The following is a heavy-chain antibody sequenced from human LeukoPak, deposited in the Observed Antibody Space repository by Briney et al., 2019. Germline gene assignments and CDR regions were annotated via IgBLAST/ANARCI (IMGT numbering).Heavy chain of an antibody. CDR1: GGSISSSSYY. CDR2: IYYSGST. V-gene: IGHV4-39*07. Sequence: PSGTLSLTCTVSGGSISSSSYYWGWIRQPPGKGLEWIGSIYYSGSTYYNPSLKSRVTISVDTSKNQFSLKLSSVTAADTAVYYCARDYAPSFDYWGQGTLVTVSS. CDR3: ARDYAPSFDY. J-gene: IGHJ4*02. D-gene: IGHD2-2*01.